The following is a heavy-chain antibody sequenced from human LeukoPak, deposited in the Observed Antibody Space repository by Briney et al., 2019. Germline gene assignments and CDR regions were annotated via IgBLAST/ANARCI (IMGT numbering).Heavy chain of an antibody. Sequence: SETLSLTCTVSGGSVSSGSYYWSWIRQPPGKGLEWIGSIYYSGSTYYNPSLKSRVTISVDTSKNQFSLKLSSVTAADTAVYYCARRSYYDSSGIFDYWGQGTLVTVSS. CDR2: IYYSGST. CDR3: ARRSYYDSSGIFDY. D-gene: IGHD3-22*01. V-gene: IGHV4-39*01. J-gene: IGHJ4*02. CDR1: GGSVSSGSYY.